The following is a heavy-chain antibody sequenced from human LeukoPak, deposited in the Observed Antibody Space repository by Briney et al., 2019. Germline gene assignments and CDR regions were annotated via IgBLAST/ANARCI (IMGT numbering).Heavy chain of an antibody. D-gene: IGHD6-13*01. Sequence: PGGSLRLSCAASGFSVSSDYMTWVRQAPWKGLEWVSVIYSGGNTYYADSVKGRFTISRDASKNTLYLQMNSLRAEDTAVYYCARGGYSSTYYYFDSWGQGTLVTVSS. J-gene: IGHJ4*02. CDR3: ARGGYSSTYYYFDS. V-gene: IGHV3-66*01. CDR1: GFSVSSDY. CDR2: IYSGGNT.